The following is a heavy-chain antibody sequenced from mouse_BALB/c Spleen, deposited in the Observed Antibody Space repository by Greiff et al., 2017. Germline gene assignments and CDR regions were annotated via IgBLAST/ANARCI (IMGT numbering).Heavy chain of an antibody. V-gene: IGHV1S22*01. CDR1: GYTFTSYW. CDR2: IYPGSGST. Sequence: LQQSGPELVRPGASVKLSCKASGYTFTSYWMHWVKQRPGQGLEWIGNIYPGSGSTNYDEKFKSKATLTVDTSSSTAYMQLSSLTSEDSAVYYCTRDQGGAMDYWGQGTSVTVSS. CDR3: TRDQGGAMDY. J-gene: IGHJ4*01.